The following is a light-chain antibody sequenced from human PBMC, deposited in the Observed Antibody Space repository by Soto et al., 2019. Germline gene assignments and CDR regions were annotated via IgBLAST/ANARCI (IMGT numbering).Light chain of an antibody. V-gene: IGLV2-8*01. Sequence: QSALTQPPSASGSPGQSVTISCTGTSSDVGGYKFVSWYQQHPGKAPKLIIYEVSQRPSGVPDRFSASKSGDTASLTVSGLRAEDEADYYCSSYAGSNMGVFGSGTKVT. CDR2: EVS. CDR3: SSYAGSNMGV. CDR1: SSDVGGYKF. J-gene: IGLJ1*01.